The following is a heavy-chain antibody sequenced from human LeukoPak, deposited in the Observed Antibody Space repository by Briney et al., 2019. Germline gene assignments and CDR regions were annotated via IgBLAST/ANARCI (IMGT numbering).Heavy chain of an antibody. CDR2: VKQDGSEK. CDR3: ARDSNFLNLEAWGFDY. J-gene: IGHJ4*02. D-gene: IGHD7-27*01. V-gene: IGHV3-7*01. Sequence: GGSLRLPCAASGFTFSHYFMSWVRQAPGKGLECGANVKQDGSEKYYVDSVKGRFTISRDNAKNSLYLQMNSLRAEDTAVYYCARDSNFLNLEAWGFDYWGQGTLVTASS. CDR1: GFTFSHYF.